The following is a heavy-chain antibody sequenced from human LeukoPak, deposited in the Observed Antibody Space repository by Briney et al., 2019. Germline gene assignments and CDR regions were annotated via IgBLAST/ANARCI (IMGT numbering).Heavy chain of an antibody. Sequence: GGSLRLSCAASGFSFSSYGMSWVRQAPGKGLEWVSGINWNGGNTGYADSVKGRFTISRDNVKNSLYLQMNSLRAEDTALYYCARAPGVRYYYYMDVWGKGTTVTVSS. V-gene: IGHV3-20*04. CDR2: INWNGGNT. J-gene: IGHJ6*03. CDR3: ARAPGVRYYYYMDV. D-gene: IGHD2-8*01. CDR1: GFSFSSYG.